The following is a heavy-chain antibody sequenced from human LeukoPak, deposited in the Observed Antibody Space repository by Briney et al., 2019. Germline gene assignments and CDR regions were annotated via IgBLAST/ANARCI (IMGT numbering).Heavy chain of an antibody. V-gene: IGHV3-33*01. Sequence: GRSLRLSCAASGFTFSNYGIHWVRQAPGQGLEWVALIWYDGSKKYYADSVKGRFTISRDNTKNTLYLQLNSLRADDTAVYYCARAHSSSSTFDLWGQGTLVTVSS. CDR1: GFTFSNYG. CDR3: ARAHSSSSTFDL. J-gene: IGHJ4*02. CDR2: IWYDGSKK. D-gene: IGHD6-6*01.